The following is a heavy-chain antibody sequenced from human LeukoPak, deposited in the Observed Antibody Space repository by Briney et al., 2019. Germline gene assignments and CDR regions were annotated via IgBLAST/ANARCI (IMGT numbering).Heavy chain of an antibody. D-gene: IGHD3-22*01. V-gene: IGHV3-7*03. J-gene: IGHJ4*02. CDR3: AKEEGYYDSSGYHMYFDY. Sequence: PGGSLRLSCVVSGFTFSSYWMSWVRQAPGKGLEWVANIQQDGSENYYVDSVKGRFTISRDNAKNSLSLQMNSLRAEDTAVYHCAKEEGYYDSSGYHMYFDYWGQGTLVTVSS. CDR1: GFTFSSYW. CDR2: IQQDGSEN.